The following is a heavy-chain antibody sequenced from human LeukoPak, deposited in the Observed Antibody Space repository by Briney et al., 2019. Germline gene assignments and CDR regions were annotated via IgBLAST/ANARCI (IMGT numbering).Heavy chain of an antibody. V-gene: IGHV1-18*01. J-gene: IGHJ4*02. Sequence: ASVKASCKASGYTFTSYGISWVRQAPGQGLEWMGWISAYNGNTNYAQKHQGRVTMTTDTSTSTAYMELRSLRSDDTAVYYCARVGQVVTATQGRFDYWGQGTLVTVSS. D-gene: IGHD2-21*02. CDR3: ARVGQVVTATQGRFDY. CDR2: ISAYNGNT. CDR1: GYTFTSYG.